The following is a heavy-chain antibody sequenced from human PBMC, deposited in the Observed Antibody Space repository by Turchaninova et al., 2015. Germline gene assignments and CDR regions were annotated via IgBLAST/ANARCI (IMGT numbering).Heavy chain of an antibody. CDR1: GGSISSYY. CDR3: ARDDSTGTGYFDY. CDR2: IYYSGST. V-gene: IGHV4-59*01. Sequence: QVQLQESGPGLVKPSETLSLTCTVSGGSISSYYWSWIRQPPGKGLEWIGYIYYSGSTNYNPSLKSRVTISVDTSKNQFSLKLSSVTAADTAVYYCARDDSTGTGYFDYWGQGTLVTVSS. D-gene: IGHD1-7*01. J-gene: IGHJ4*02.